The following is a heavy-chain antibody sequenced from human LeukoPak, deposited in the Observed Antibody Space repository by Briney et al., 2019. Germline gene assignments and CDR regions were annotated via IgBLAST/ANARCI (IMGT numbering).Heavy chain of an antibody. CDR3: TTYLIMITFGGVIANDY. CDR2: IKSKTDGGTT. CDR1: GFTFSNAW. J-gene: IGHJ4*02. D-gene: IGHD3-16*02. V-gene: IGHV3-15*01. Sequence: PGGSLRLSCAASGFTFSNAWMSWVRQAPGKGLEWVGRIKSKTDGGTTDYAAPVKGRFTISRDHSKNTLYLQMNSLKTEGTAVYYCTTYLIMITFGGVIANDYWGQGTLVTVSS.